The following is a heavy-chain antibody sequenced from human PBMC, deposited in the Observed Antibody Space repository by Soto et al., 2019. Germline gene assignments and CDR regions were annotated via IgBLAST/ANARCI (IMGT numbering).Heavy chain of an antibody. J-gene: IGHJ6*02. CDR1: GFTISSNY. D-gene: IGHD5-18*01. CDR2: IYSGGST. Sequence: GGSLRLSCAASGFTISSNYMSWVRQAPGKGLEWVSVIYSGGSTYYADSVKGRFTISRDNSKNKLYLQMNSLRAEDNAVYYCARVRGSSYRYYYYYGMDVWGQGTTVTVSS. V-gene: IGHV3-66*01. CDR3: ARVRGSSYRYYYYYGMDV.